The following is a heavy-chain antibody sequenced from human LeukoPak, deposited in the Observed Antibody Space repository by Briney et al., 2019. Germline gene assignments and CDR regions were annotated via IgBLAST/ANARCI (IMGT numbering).Heavy chain of an antibody. D-gene: IGHD3-9*01. Sequence: PSQTLSLTCTVSGGSISSGGYYWSWIRQHPGKGLEWIGYIYYSGSTYYNPSLKSRVTISVDTSKNQSSLKLSSVTAADTAIYYCAKEGGTTGYADYWGQGTLVTVSS. CDR3: AKEGGTTGYADY. V-gene: IGHV4-31*03. CDR2: IYYSGST. CDR1: GGSISSGGYY. J-gene: IGHJ4*02.